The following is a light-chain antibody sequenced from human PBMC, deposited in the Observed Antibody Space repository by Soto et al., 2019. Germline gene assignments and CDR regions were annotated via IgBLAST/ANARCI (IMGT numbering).Light chain of an antibody. V-gene: IGLV2-23*01. CDR1: INDIGSYNL. J-gene: IGLJ1*01. CDR3: CSYAGSSTYV. CDR2: EDS. Sequence: QSVLTQPASVSGSPGQSITISCTGTINDIGSYNLVSWYQQHPGKAPQLIISEDSKRPSGISNRFSGSKSAFTASLTISALQAEDEADYYCCSYAGSSTYVFGSGTKVTVL.